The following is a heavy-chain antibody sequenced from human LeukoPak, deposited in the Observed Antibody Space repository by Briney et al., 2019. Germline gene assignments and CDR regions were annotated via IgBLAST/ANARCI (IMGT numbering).Heavy chain of an antibody. J-gene: IGHJ6*04. V-gene: IGHV3-21*01. CDR2: ISTSSIYI. CDR3: AELGITMIGGV. D-gene: IGHD3-10*02. CDR1: GFTFSSYS. Sequence: GGSLRLSCAASGFTFSSYSMNWVRQAPGKGLEWVSSISTSSIYIYYADSVKGRYTISRDNAKNSLYLQMNSLRAEDTAVYYCAELGITMIGGVWGKGTTVTISS.